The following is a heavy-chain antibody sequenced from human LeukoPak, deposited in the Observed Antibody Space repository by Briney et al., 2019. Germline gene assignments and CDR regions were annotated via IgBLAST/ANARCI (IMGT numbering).Heavy chain of an antibody. CDR3: ARGPEVPGYNCSGGSCYPRNWFDP. CDR1: GGSFSGYY. V-gene: IGHV4-34*01. CDR2: INHSGST. D-gene: IGHD2-15*01. J-gene: IGHJ5*02. Sequence: SETLSLTCAVYGGSFSGYYWSWIRQPPGKGLEWIGEINHSGSTNYNPSLKSRVTISVDTSKNQFSLKLSSVTAADTAVYYCARGPEVPGYNCSGGSCYPRNWFDPWGQGTLVTVSS.